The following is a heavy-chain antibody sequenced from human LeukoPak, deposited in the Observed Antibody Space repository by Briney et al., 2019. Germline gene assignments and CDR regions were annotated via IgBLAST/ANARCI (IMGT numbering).Heavy chain of an antibody. V-gene: IGHV3-23*01. CDR3: AKDRGYSYGYAPFDY. J-gene: IGHJ4*02. CDR1: GFTFSSYA. CDR2: ISGSGGST. Sequence: GSLRLSCAASGFTFSSYAMSWVRQAPGKGLEWVSAISGSGGSTYYADSVKGRFTISRDNSKNTLYLQMNSLRAEDTAVYYCAKDRGYSYGYAPFDYWGQGTLVTVSS. D-gene: IGHD5-18*01.